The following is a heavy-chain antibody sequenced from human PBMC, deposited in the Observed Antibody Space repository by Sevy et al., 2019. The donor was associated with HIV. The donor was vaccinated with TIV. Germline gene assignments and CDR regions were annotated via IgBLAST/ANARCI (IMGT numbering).Heavy chain of an antibody. Sequence: GGSLRLSCEASGLTVGSLSINWVRQAPGKGLEWVSLIYSAGTTFYSDSVKGRFTISRDNARNFLYLQMNSLRAEDTARYYCVRAIAADGSFWGQGTLVTVSS. CDR3: VRAIAADGSF. D-gene: IGHD6-13*01. CDR1: GLTVGSLS. V-gene: IGHV3-66*01. J-gene: IGHJ4*02. CDR2: IYSAGTT.